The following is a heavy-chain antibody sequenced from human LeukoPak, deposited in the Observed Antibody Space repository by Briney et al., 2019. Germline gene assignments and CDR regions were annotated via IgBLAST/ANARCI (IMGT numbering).Heavy chain of an antibody. Sequence: PGGSLRLSCAASGFHFSSYGMHWVRQAPGKGLEWVAVISYDGSHKYYADSVKGRFTISRDNSKNTLYLQMNSLRAEDTAVYYCAKDKGYSGYDFPFDYWGQGTLVTVSS. J-gene: IGHJ4*02. D-gene: IGHD5-12*01. CDR2: ISYDGSHK. V-gene: IGHV3-30*18. CDR1: GFHFSSYG. CDR3: AKDKGYSGYDFPFDY.